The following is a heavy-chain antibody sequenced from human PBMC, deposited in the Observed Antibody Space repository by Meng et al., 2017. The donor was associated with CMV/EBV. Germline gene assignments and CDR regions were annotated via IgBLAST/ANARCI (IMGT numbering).Heavy chain of an antibody. CDR3: AKHAGSYYSYYYYYGMDV. J-gene: IGHJ6*02. Sequence: SLKISCAASGFTFDDYAMHWVRQAPGKGLEWVSGISWNSGSIGYADSVKGRFTISRDNAKNSLYLQMNSLRAEDTALYYCAKHAGSYYSYYYYYGMDVWGQGTTVTVSS. CDR2: ISWNSGSI. D-gene: IGHD1-26*01. V-gene: IGHV3-9*01. CDR1: GFTFDDYA.